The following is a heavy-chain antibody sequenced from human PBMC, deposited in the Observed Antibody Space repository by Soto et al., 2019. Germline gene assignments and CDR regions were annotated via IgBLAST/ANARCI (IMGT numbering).Heavy chain of an antibody. D-gene: IGHD3-22*01. CDR1: GFTVSSNY. J-gene: IGHJ4*02. Sequence: GGSLRLSCAASGFTVSSNYMSWVRQAPGKGLEWVSVIYSGGSTYYADSVKGRFTISRDNSKNTLYLQMNSLRAEDTAVYYCARAPYDSSGYYLQPIYYWGQGTLVTVSS. CDR2: IYSGGST. CDR3: ARAPYDSSGYYLQPIYY. V-gene: IGHV3-66*01.